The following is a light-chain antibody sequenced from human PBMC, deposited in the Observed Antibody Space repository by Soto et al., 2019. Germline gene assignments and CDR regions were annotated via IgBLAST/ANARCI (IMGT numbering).Light chain of an antibody. CDR2: STS. CDR3: QQCYSHPT. V-gene: IGKV1-39*01. CDR1: QMISTY. Sequence: DIQMTQSPSSLSASVGDRVIITCRASQMISTYLNWYQQKPGKAPTLLIYSTSTLQTGAPSRFRGSGSGTDFTLTISSVQPEDVATYYCQQCYSHPTFGQGTRLEIK. J-gene: IGKJ5*01.